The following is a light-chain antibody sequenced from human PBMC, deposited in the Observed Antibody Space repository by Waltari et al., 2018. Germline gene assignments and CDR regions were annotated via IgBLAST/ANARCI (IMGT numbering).Light chain of an antibody. Sequence: QSALTQPPSASGSPGQSVTISCTGTSSDVGGYEYVSWYQHRPGKAPKLIVYEVTQRPSVVPDRFSGSKSGNTASLTVSGLQAEDEAEYYCSSYARGNAVVFGGGTRLTVL. CDR1: SSDVGGYEY. CDR3: SSYARGNAVV. CDR2: EVT. J-gene: IGLJ2*01. V-gene: IGLV2-8*01.